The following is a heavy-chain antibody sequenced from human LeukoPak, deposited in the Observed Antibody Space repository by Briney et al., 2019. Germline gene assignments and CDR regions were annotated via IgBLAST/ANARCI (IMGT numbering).Heavy chain of an antibody. Sequence: SETLSLTCADYGGPFSGFFWSWIRQPPGKGLEWIGEINHSGSTNYNPSLKSRVTISVDTSKNQFSLKLSSVTAADTAVYYCARPYYGSGSYYYMDVWGKGTTVTVSS. CDR3: ARPYYGSGSYYYMDV. J-gene: IGHJ6*03. CDR2: INHSGST. CDR1: GGPFSGFF. D-gene: IGHD3-10*01. V-gene: IGHV4-34*01.